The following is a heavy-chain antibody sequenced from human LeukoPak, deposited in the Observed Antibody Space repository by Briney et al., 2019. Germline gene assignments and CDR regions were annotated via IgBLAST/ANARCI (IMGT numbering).Heavy chain of an antibody. CDR2: ISYDGSYK. CDR3: AKGRVSYSSSSSLDS. V-gene: IGHV3-30*18. CDR1: GFTFCSYG. J-gene: IGHJ4*02. D-gene: IGHD6-13*01. Sequence: GRSLRLSCAASGFTFCSYGMHWVRQAPGKGLEWVAVISYDGSYKYYSDSVKGRFTISRDNSKNTLYLQMNSLRAEDTAVYYCAKGRVSYSSSSSLDSWGQGTLVTVSS.